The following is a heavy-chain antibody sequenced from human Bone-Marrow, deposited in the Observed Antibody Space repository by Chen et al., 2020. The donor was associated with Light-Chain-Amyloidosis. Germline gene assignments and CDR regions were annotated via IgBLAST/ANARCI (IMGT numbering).Heavy chain of an antibody. CDR3: ARRTDGSHLAH. CDR2: SDPDDSDA. J-gene: IGHJ1*01. Sequence: EVQLEQSGPEVKKPGESLKIPCKGSGYTFPNSWIGVVRQMPGKGLEGMGVSDPDDSDARYSPAFEGQVTISADNSSPPAYLQWRRLKASATAMSHCARRTDGSHLAHSGQGT. CDR1: GYTFPNSW. D-gene: IGHD6-25*01. V-gene: IGHV5-51*01.